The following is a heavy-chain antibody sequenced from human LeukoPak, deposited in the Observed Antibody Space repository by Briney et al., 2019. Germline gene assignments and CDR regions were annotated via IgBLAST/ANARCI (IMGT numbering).Heavy chain of an antibody. CDR1: GFTFSSYS. CDR3: ARDPYSGSYGADYYYYMDV. J-gene: IGHJ6*03. CDR2: ISSSSSYI. D-gene: IGHD1-26*01. V-gene: IGHV3-21*01. Sequence: TGGSLRLSCAASGFTFSSYSMNWVRQAPGKGLEWVSSISSSSSYIYYADSVKGRFTISRDNAKSSLYLQMNSLRAEDTAVYYCARDPYSGSYGADYYYYMDVWGKGTTVTISS.